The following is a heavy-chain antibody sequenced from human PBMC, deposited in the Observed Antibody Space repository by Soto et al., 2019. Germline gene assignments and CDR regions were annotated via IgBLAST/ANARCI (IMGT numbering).Heavy chain of an antibody. CDR2: TYYRSQQYA. Sequence: PAQTLSLSYAISVDSVSSGNAAWNRIRQARSRGLEWLGRTYYRSQQYADCAVCVRSRLTINPDTSKNQFPLQLNSVTPEDTAVYYCAREATLVRGIINHLDYWGQGALVTVSS. CDR1: VDSVSSGNAA. J-gene: IGHJ4*02. D-gene: IGHD3-10*01. CDR3: AREATLVRGIINHLDY. V-gene: IGHV6-1*01.